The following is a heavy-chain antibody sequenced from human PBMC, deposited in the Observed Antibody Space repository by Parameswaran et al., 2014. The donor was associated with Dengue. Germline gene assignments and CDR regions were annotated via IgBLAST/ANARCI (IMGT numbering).Heavy chain of an antibody. CDR3: ARTRVQATTNVLVGWYFDL. CDR2: FYYSGSS. D-gene: IGHD4-17*01. J-gene: IGHJ2*01. Sequence: WIRQPPGKGLEWIGYFYYSGSSNYNPSLKSRVTLSVDTSKNQFSLKLNSVTAADTAVYYCARTRVQATTNVLVGWYFDLWGRGTLVTSPQ. V-gene: IGHV4-59*01.